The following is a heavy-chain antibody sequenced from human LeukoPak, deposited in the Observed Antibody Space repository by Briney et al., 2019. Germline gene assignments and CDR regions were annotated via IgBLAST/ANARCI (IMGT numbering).Heavy chain of an antibody. CDR2: IDPDGSKK. CDR1: VFTFRQCW. D-gene: IGHD3-10*01. J-gene: IGHJ4*01. Sequence: GGSLRLSCTASVFTFRQCWMLCLRQTPGEGLEWVANIDPDGSKKQYGDSVKGRYTTSRDNAKNSLDLQMSTLTEEYAAIYHGARLWYFGDNHWRYIHYWGHGTLVTVSS. CDR3: ARLWYFGDNHWRYIHY. V-gene: IGHV3-7*01.